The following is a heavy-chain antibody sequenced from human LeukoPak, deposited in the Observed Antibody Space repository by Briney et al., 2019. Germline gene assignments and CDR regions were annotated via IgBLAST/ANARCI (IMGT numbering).Heavy chain of an antibody. V-gene: IGHV4-34*01. CDR2: INHSGST. Sequence: SETLSLTCAVSGASISGYYWSWIRQPPGKGLEWIGEINHSGSTNYTPSLKSRVTISVDTSKNQFSLKLSSVTAADTAVYYCARGLLLWFGDFDYWGQGTLVTVSS. D-gene: IGHD3-10*01. J-gene: IGHJ4*02. CDR3: ARGLLLWFGDFDY. CDR1: GASISGYY.